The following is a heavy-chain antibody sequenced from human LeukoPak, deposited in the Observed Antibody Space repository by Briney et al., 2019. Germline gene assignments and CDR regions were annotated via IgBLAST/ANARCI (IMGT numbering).Heavy chain of an antibody. CDR1: GFTFSNYA. CDR2: ISGSGGST. CDR3: AKDRAELTGDVSDD. V-gene: IGHV3-23*01. D-gene: IGHD2-8*02. J-gene: IGHJ4*02. Sequence: PGGSLRLSCSASGFTFSNYAMTWVRQAPGGGLEWVSVISGSGGSTDYADSVKGRFTISRDNSKNPLSLQMNSLSAEDTAVYYCAKDRAELTGDVSDDWGQGTLVTVSS.